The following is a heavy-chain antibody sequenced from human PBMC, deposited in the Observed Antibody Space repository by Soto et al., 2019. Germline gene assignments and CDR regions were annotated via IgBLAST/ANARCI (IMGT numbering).Heavy chain of an antibody. CDR3: ATFFVATGGSSGSPWSFHY. J-gene: IGHJ4*02. CDR2: ISGSGGTT. Sequence: EVQLLESGGGLVQPGGSLRLSCAASGFTFSSYAMSWVRQAPGKGLEWVSAISGSGGTTYYADSVKGRFTISRDSSKNMLYLQMYSLRAEDTAKYYSATFFVATGGSSGSPWSFHYWGQGTLVTVSP. CDR1: GFTFSSYA. V-gene: IGHV3-23*01. D-gene: IGHD6-25*01.